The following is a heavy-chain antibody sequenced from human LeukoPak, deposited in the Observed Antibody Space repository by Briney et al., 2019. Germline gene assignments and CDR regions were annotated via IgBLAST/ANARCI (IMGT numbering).Heavy chain of an antibody. CDR3: TKDPPRRSDY. CDR2: IVVSGNDDNI. J-gene: IGHJ4*02. Sequence: PGGSLRLSCAASGFTFSAYDMTWVRQAPGKGLEWVSTIVVSGNDDNIYYADSVKGRFTISRDNSKNTLYLQMNGLRVEDTAVYYCTKDPPRRSDYWGQGTLVTVSS. V-gene: IGHV3-23*01. CDR1: GFTFSAYD. D-gene: IGHD4-17*01.